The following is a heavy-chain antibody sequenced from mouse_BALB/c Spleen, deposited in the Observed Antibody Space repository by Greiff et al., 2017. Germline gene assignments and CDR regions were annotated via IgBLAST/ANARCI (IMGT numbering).Heavy chain of an antibody. CDR2: ISYDGSN. CDR1: GYSITSGYY. D-gene: IGHD2-1*01. J-gene: IGHJ4*01. CDR3: ARDDLLGAMDY. Sequence: EVHLVESGPGLVKPSQSLSLTCSVTGYSITSGYYWNWIRQFPGNKLEWMGYISYDGSNNYNPSLKNRISITRDTSKNQFFLKLNSVTTEDTATYYCARDDLLGAMDYWGQGTSVTVSS. V-gene: IGHV3-6*02.